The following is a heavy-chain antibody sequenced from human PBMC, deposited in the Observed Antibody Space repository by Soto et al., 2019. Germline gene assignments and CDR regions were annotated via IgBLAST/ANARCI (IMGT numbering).Heavy chain of an antibody. Sequence: VGSLRLSCAVSGFTFSTYAMHWVRQAPGKGLEWVAVISYDGSNTYYADSVKGRFTISRDNMLYLQMNSLRAEDTAVYYCARDQGRSITCQLDYWGQGTLVTVSS. CDR3: ARDQGRSITCQLDY. D-gene: IGHD2-2*01. CDR2: ISYDGSNT. J-gene: IGHJ4*02. V-gene: IGHV3-30-3*01. CDR1: GFTFSTYA.